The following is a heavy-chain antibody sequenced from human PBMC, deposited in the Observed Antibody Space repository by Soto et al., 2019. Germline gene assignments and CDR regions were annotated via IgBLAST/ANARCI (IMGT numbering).Heavy chain of an antibody. CDR3: AASCVACGGFNYYGMDV. CDR1: GGSISSGGYY. Sequence: QVQLQESGPGLVKPSQTLSLTCTVSGGSISSGGYYWSWIRQHPGKGLEWIGYIYYSGSTYYNPSLQSRVTISVDTSKNPFSLKLSSVTAADTAVYYCAASCVACGGFNYYGMDVWGQGTTVTVSS. D-gene: IGHD2-21*01. V-gene: IGHV4-31*03. CDR2: IYYSGST. J-gene: IGHJ6*02.